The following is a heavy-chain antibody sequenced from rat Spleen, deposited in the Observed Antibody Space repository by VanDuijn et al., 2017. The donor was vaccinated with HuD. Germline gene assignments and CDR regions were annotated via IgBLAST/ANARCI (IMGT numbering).Heavy chain of an antibody. D-gene: IGHD5-1*01. CDR1: GFNFNDYW. V-gene: IGHV4-2*01. CDR3: ATEAGTSGYFDF. CDR2: ISSDGRRN. Sequence: EVKLVESGGGLVQPGRSLKLSCAASGFNFNDYWMGWVRQAPGKGLEWVATISSDGRRNYYRDSVKGRFTISRDNAQNTLYLQMSKLGSEDTAIYYCATEAGTSGYFDFWGPGTMVAVSS. J-gene: IGHJ1*01.